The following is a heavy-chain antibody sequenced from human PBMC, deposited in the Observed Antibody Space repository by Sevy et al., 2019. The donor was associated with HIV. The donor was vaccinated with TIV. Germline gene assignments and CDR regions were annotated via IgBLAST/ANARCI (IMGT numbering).Heavy chain of an antibody. J-gene: IGHJ6*02. Sequence: GGSLRLSCAASGFIFSNYPMSWVRHSPGKELEWVSDISAGGTTTYYADSVEGRFTISRDNSKNTVSLQMNSLGAEDTAIYYCAKRYCSTITCYDDDFWNPYYFYGLDVWGQGISVTVSS. CDR1: GFIFSNYP. CDR2: ISAGGTTT. CDR3: AKRYCSTITCYDDDFWNPYYFYGLDV. D-gene: IGHD2-2*01. V-gene: IGHV3-23*01.